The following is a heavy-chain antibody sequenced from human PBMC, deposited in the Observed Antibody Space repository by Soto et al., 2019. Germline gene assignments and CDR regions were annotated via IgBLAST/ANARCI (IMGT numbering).Heavy chain of an antibody. J-gene: IGHJ6*02. D-gene: IGHD3-10*01. CDR1: GFTVSSNY. CDR2: IYSDGST. V-gene: IGHV3-53*01. Sequence: PGGSLRLSCAASGFTVSSNYMSWVRQVPGKGLEWVSVIYSDGSTYYADSVKGRFTISRDNSKNMLYLQMNSLRAEDTAVYYCARDRSGSSGYYGMDVWGQGTTVTVSS. CDR3: ARDRSGSSGYYGMDV.